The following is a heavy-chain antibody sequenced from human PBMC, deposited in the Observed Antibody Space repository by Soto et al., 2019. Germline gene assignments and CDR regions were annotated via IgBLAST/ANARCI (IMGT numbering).Heavy chain of an antibody. D-gene: IGHD2-15*01. Sequence: GGSLRLSCAASGFTFSRYAMTWVRQAPGKGLERVAVTSSDGSDKFYVGSVRGRFTISRDNAKNSMYLQMNSLRAEDTAVYYCARRSSGRLTTAWAPLDWWGQGTLVTVSS. V-gene: IGHV3-30*14. CDR3: ARRSSGRLTTAWAPLDW. CDR1: GFTFSRYA. CDR2: TSSDGSDK. J-gene: IGHJ4*02.